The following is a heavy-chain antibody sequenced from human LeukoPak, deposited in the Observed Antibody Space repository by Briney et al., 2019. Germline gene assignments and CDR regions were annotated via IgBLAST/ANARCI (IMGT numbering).Heavy chain of an antibody. CDR2: INHSGST. CDR3: ARCVNYYYDSSGSNDAFDI. V-gene: IGHV4-34*01. Sequence: SETLSLTCAVYGGSFSGCYWSWIRQPPGKGLDWIGEINHSGSTNYNPSLKSRVTISVDTSKNQFSLKLSSVTAADTAVYYCARCVNYYYDSSGSNDAFDIWGQGTMVTVSS. D-gene: IGHD3-22*01. CDR1: GGSFSGCY. J-gene: IGHJ3*02.